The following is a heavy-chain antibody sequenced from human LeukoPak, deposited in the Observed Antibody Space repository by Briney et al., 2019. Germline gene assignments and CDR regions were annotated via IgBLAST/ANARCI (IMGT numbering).Heavy chain of an antibody. CDR3: ARGYSGSPQDLDY. Sequence: GAVKVSCKASGYTFTSYDINWGRQGPGEGVEWMGWMNPNSGNTVYAQKLQGRVTITRNTSISTAYMELSSLRSEDTAVYYCARGYSGSPQDLDYWGQGTLVTVSS. J-gene: IGHJ4*02. CDR2: MNPNSGNT. V-gene: IGHV1-8*03. D-gene: IGHD1-26*01. CDR1: GYTFTSYD.